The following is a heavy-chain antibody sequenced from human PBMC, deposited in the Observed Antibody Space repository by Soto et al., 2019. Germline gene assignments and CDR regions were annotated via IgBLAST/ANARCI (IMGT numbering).Heavy chain of an antibody. CDR3: ARERARYYDSSGYYHHSRYYFDY. D-gene: IGHD3-22*01. CDR1: GGTFSSYA. V-gene: IGHV1-69*13. Sequence: SVKVSCKASGGTFSSYAISWVRQAPGQGLEWMGGIIPIFGTANYAQKFQGRVTITADESTSTAYMELSSLRSEDTAVYYCARERARYYDSSGYYHHSRYYFDYWGQGTLVTVSS. CDR2: IIPIFGTA. J-gene: IGHJ4*02.